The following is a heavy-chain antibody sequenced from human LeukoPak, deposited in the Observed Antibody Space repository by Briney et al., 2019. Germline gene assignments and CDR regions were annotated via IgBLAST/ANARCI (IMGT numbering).Heavy chain of an antibody. V-gene: IGHV1-69*05. J-gene: IGHJ6*02. CDR3: ARGTAEAADYYYYYGMDV. CDR2: IIPIFGTA. D-gene: IGHD6-13*01. Sequence: SVEVSCKASGGTFSSYAISWVRQAPGQGLEWMGGIIPIFGTANYAQKFQGRVTITTDESTSTAYMELSSLRSEDTAVYYCARGTAEAADYYYYYGMDVWGQGTTVTVSS. CDR1: GGTFSSYA.